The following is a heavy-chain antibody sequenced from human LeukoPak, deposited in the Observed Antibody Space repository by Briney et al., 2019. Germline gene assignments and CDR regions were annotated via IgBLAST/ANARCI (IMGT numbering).Heavy chain of an antibody. CDR1: GFTFSSYE. D-gene: IGHD3-10*01. CDR2: ISSSGSTI. Sequence: GGSLRLSCAASGFTFSSYEMNLVRQAPGKGLEWVSYISSSGSTIYYADSVKGRFTISRDNAKNSLYLQMNSLRAEDTAVYYCARIHEYYYGSGPFDYWGQGTLVTVSS. V-gene: IGHV3-48*03. J-gene: IGHJ4*02. CDR3: ARIHEYYYGSGPFDY.